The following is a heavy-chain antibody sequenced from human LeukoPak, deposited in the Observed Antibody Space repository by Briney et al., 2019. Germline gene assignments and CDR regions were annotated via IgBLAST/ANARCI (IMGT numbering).Heavy chain of an antibody. CDR1: GGTFSSYA. D-gene: IGHD5-12*01. CDR3: ASPIVATSALDY. V-gene: IGHV1-46*03. J-gene: IGHJ4*02. CDR2: INSSGGST. Sequence: ASVKVSCKASGGTFSSYAISWVRQAPGQGLEWMGIINSSGGSTSYAQKFQGRVTMTRDKSTSTVYMELSSLRSEDTAVYYCASPIVATSALDYWGQGTLVTVSS.